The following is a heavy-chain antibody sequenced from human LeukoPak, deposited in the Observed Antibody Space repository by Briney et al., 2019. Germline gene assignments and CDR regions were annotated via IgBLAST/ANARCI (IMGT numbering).Heavy chain of an antibody. CDR2: IIPIFGTP. D-gene: IGHD3-10*01. Sequence: SVRVSCKASGGAFSTYPISWVRQAPGQGLEWMGRIIPIFGTPNYAQEFQDRVTITADESTNTAHMELRSLRSEDTAVYYCARGLGFGELGNWFDPWGQGTLVTVSS. V-gene: IGHV1-69*15. J-gene: IGHJ5*02. CDR1: GGAFSTYP. CDR3: ARGLGFGELGNWFDP.